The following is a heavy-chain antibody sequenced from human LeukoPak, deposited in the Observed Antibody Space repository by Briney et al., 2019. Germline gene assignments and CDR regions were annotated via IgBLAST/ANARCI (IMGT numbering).Heavy chain of an antibody. CDR3: VWAAAGTDFDY. CDR2: INPNSGGT. CDR1: GYTFTGYY. V-gene: IGHV1-2*02. J-gene: IGHJ4*02. Sequence: ASVKVSCKASGYTFTGYYMHWVRQAPGQGLEWMGWINPNSGGTNYAQKFQGRVTMTRDTSISTAYMELSWLRSDDTAVYYCVWAAAGTDFDYWGQGTLVTVSS. D-gene: IGHD6-13*01.